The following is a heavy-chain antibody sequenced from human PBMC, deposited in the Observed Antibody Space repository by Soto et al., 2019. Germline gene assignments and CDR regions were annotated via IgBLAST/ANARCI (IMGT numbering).Heavy chain of an antibody. D-gene: IGHD3-3*01. CDR1: GFTVSSNY. CDR3: ARGAKEGDFWSGYYEEPSWFDP. V-gene: IGHV3-53*01. Sequence: GGSLRLSCAASGFTVSSNYMSWVRQAPGKGLEWVSVIYSGGSTYYADSVKGRFTISRDNSKNTLYLQMNGLRAEDTAVYYCARGAKEGDFWSGYYEEPSWFDPWGQGTLVTVSS. CDR2: IYSGGST. J-gene: IGHJ5*02.